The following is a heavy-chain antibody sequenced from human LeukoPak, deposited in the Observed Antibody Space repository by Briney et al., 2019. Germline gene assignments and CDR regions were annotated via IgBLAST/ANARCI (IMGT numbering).Heavy chain of an antibody. Sequence: ASVKVSCKASGYTFTGYYMHWVRQAPGQGLEWMGRINPNSGGTNYAQKLQGRVTMTTDTSTSTAYMELRSLRSDDTAVYYCARVALSWPVPTYYFDYWGQGTLVTVSS. CDR3: ARVALSWPVPTYYFDY. CDR2: INPNSGGT. D-gene: IGHD6-19*01. V-gene: IGHV1-2*06. CDR1: GYTFTGYY. J-gene: IGHJ4*02.